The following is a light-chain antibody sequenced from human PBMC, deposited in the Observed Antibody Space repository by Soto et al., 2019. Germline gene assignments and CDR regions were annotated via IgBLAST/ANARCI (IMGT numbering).Light chain of an antibody. Sequence: QSVLTQPPSVSGAPGQRVTISCTGSSSNIGACYDVHWYQQLPGTAPKLLIYGNSNRPSGVPDRFSGSKSGSSASRAITGLQAEDEADYYCQSYDSSLSGSVVFGGGTKLTVL. J-gene: IGLJ2*01. CDR2: GNS. CDR3: QSYDSSLSGSVV. V-gene: IGLV1-40*01. CDR1: SSNIGACYD.